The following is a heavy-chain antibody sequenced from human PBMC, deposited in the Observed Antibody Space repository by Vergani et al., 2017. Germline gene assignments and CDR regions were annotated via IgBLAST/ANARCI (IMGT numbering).Heavy chain of an antibody. Sequence: QITLRESGPTLVKPTQTLTLTCTFSGFSLITGGEGVGWIRQPPGRALEWLAFVYWNDGERYSPSLKSRVTITKDTSKNEVILTMATMDPVDTATYYCVHRLGYFDWDGAFDVWGPGTMVTVSS. J-gene: IGHJ3*01. CDR3: VHRLGYFDWDGAFDV. D-gene: IGHD3-9*01. CDR1: GFSLITGGEG. V-gene: IGHV2-5*01. CDR2: VYWNDGE.